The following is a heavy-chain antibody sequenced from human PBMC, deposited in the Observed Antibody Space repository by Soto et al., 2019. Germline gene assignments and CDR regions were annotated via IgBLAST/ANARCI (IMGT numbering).Heavy chain of an antibody. V-gene: IGHV4-59*01. CDR2: VYYTGAT. CDR1: GGSITNYY. CDR3: TRAAAADY. J-gene: IGHJ4*02. Sequence: SETLSLTCSVSGGSITNYYWGWIRQPPGKGLEWIGYVYYTGATHFNPSLKSRVSMSVDTSKNQFSLKLTSVTSADTAIYYCTRAAAADYWGQGTLVTVSS. D-gene: IGHD6-13*01.